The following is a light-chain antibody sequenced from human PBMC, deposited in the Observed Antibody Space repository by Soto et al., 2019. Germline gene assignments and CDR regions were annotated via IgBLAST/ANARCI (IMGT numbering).Light chain of an antibody. V-gene: IGKV1-5*03. Sequence: DIQMTQSPSTLSASVGDRVTITCRASQSIYNWLAWYQQKPGKAPKLLIHKASILESGVPSRFSGSGSGTEFTLNISSLQSDDFATYYCQHYDIRSWTFGQGTRVEIK. CDR1: QSIYNW. CDR3: QHYDIRSWT. J-gene: IGKJ1*01. CDR2: KAS.